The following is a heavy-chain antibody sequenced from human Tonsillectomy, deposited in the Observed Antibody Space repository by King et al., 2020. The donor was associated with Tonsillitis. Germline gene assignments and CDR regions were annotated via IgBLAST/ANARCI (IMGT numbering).Heavy chain of an antibody. Sequence: VQLVESGGGLVQPGGSLRLSCAAFGFTFSSYSMNWVRQAPGKGLEWVSYISSSSRTIYYAGSVKRRFTISRDNAKNSLYLQMNSLRYEDTAVYYCARDITSADSSGYYIFDYWGQGTLVTVSS. D-gene: IGHD3-22*01. CDR2: ISSSSRTI. J-gene: IGHJ4*02. CDR3: ARDITSADSSGYYIFDY. V-gene: IGHV3-48*02. CDR1: GFTFSSYS.